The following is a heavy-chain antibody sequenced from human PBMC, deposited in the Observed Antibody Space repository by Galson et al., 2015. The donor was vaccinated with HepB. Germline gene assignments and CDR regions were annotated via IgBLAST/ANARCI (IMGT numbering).Heavy chain of an antibody. CDR3: ARHESRPAAMPGPRGSDY. D-gene: IGHD2-2*01. CDR2: IYPGDSDT. CDR1: GYSFTSYW. J-gene: IGHJ4*02. Sequence: QSGAEVKKPGESLKISCKGSGYSFTSYWIGWVRQMPGKGLEWMGIIYPGDSDTRYSPSFQGQVTISADKSISTAYLQWSSLKASDTAMYYCARHESRPAAMPGPRGSDYWGQGTLVTVSS. V-gene: IGHV5-51*01.